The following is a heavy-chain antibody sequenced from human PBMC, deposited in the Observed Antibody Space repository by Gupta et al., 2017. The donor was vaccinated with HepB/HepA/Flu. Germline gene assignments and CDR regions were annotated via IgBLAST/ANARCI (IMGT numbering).Heavy chain of an antibody. V-gene: IGHV3-48*03. J-gene: IGHJ4*02. CDR1: GFTFSTFE. CDR3: VRVGLVPTHFDY. CDR2: ISSSDGTI. D-gene: IGHD3/OR15-3a*01. Sequence: DVQLVESGGGLIQPGGSLRLSCAASGFTFSTFEMSWVRQATGKGLEWVSSISSSDGTIYYADSVKGRFTISRDNAKNSLYLQMNSLRAEDTAVYYCVRVGLVPTHFDYWGQGTLVTVSS.